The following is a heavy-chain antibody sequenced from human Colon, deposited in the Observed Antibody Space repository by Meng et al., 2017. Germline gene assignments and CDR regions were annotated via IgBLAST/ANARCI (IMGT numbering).Heavy chain of an antibody. CDR3: AKDDYGGNSEA. Sequence: VGLWGAGGGLVQPGGSLRLSCAASGFTFSRYAMSWVRQALGKGLEWVSAISDSDGRTYYADSVKGRFTISRDNSKNTLYLQMNSLRAEDTAVYYCAKDDYGGNSEAWGQGTLVTVSS. J-gene: IGHJ5*02. CDR1: GFTFSRYA. V-gene: IGHV3-23*01. CDR2: ISDSDGRT. D-gene: IGHD4-23*01.